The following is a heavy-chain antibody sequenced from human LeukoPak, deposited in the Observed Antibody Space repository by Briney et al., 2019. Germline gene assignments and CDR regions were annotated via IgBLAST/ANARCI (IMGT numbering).Heavy chain of an antibody. D-gene: IGHD3-22*01. CDR2: INSDGSST. CDR3: ARRARDSSGYSFDY. J-gene: IGHJ4*02. V-gene: IGHV3-74*01. CDR1: GFTFSSYW. Sequence: PGGSLRLSCAASGFTFSSYWMHWVRQAPGKGLVWVSRINSDGSSTSYADSVKGRFTISRDNAKNTLYLQMNSLRAEDTAVYYCARRARDSSGYSFDYWGQGTLVTVSS.